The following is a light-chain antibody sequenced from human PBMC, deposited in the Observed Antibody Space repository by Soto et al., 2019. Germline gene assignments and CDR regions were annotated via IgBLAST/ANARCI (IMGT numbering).Light chain of an antibody. CDR3: QQYYSTPWT. CDR1: RIVLYNSNNKNY. Sequence: IVMTQSPDSLAVSLGERSTIDCMSSRIVLYNSNNKNYLAWYQQKPGQPPKLLIYWASTRESGVPDRFSGSGSGTDFTLTISSLQAEDVAVYYCQQYYSTPWTFGQGTKV. CDR2: WAS. V-gene: IGKV4-1*01. J-gene: IGKJ1*01.